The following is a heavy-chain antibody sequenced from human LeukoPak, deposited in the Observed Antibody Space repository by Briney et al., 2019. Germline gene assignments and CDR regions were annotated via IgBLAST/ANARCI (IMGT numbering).Heavy chain of an antibody. Sequence: SETLSLTCAVYGGSFSGYYWSWIRQPPGKGLEWIGEINHSGSTKYNPSLKSRVTISVDTSKNQFSLKLSSVTAADTAVYYCARGTHITNWFDPWGQGSLVTVSS. D-gene: IGHD2-15*01. V-gene: IGHV4-34*01. J-gene: IGHJ5*02. CDR3: ARGTHITNWFDP. CDR1: GGSFSGYY. CDR2: INHSGST.